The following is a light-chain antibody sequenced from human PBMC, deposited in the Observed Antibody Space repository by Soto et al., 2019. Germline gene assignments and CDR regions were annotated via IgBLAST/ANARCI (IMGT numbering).Light chain of an antibody. J-gene: IGKJ4*01. CDR1: QSISSW. CDR3: QQYNSYPALT. Sequence: DIQMTQSPSTLSASVGDRVTITCRASQSISSWLAWYQQKPGKAPKLLIYKASSLESGVPSRFSGSGSGTEFTLPISSLQPDDFATYYCQQYNSYPALTFGGGTKVEIK. CDR2: KAS. V-gene: IGKV1-5*03.